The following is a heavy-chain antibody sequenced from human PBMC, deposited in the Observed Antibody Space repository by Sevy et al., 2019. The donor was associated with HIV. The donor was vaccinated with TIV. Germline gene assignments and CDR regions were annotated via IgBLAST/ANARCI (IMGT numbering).Heavy chain of an antibody. Sequence: GGSLILSCTASGFTFSSYDMNWVRQAPGKGLEWVSKISSSGSSIYYADSVKGRFTISRDNAKNSLNLQMKCLRAEDTAVYYCTRNGGAFDNGFDPWGQGTLVTVSS. D-gene: IGHD2-8*01. CDR1: GFTFSSYD. CDR3: TRNGGAFDNGFDP. J-gene: IGHJ5*02. CDR2: ISSSGSSI. V-gene: IGHV3-48*03.